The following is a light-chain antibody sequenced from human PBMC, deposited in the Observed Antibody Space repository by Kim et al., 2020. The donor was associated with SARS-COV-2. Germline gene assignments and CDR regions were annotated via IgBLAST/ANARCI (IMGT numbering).Light chain of an antibody. CDR2: QDN. CDR3: QAWDSSTAV. V-gene: IGLV3-1*01. Sequence: SYELTQPPSVSVSPGQTASITCSGDKLVDKYACWYQQKPGQSPVLVIYQDNKRPSGIPERFSGSNSGNTATLTISGTQAMDEADYYCQAWDSSTAVFGGG. CDR1: KLVDKY. J-gene: IGLJ2*01.